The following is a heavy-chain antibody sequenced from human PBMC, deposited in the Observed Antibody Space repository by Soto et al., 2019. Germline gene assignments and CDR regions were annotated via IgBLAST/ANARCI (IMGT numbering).Heavy chain of an antibody. D-gene: IGHD1-26*01. CDR3: ARVLVGASYYYYYGMDV. CDR1: GGSISSGGYS. CDR2: IYHSGST. V-gene: IGHV4-30-2*01. Sequence: QLQLQESGSGLVKPSQTLSLTCAVSGGSISSGGYSWSWIRQPPGKGLEWIGYIYHSGSTYYNPSLKSRVNISVDRSKNQFSLKLSSVTAADTAVYYCARVLVGASYYYYYGMDVWGQGTTVTVSS. J-gene: IGHJ6*02.